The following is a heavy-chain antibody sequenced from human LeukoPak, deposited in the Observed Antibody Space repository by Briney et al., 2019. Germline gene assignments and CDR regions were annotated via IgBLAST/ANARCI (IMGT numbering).Heavy chain of an antibody. CDR1: GLTFSSYG. Sequence: GRSLRLSCVASGLTFSSYGMHWVRQAPGKGLEWVAGISYDGSHKYYADSAKGRFTISRDNSKNTLCLQINSPRIEDTAVYNCAKSQEMVTTPPDHWGQGTLVTVSS. D-gene: IGHD5-24*01. J-gene: IGHJ4*02. V-gene: IGHV3-30*18. CDR3: AKSQEMVTTPPDH. CDR2: ISYDGSHK.